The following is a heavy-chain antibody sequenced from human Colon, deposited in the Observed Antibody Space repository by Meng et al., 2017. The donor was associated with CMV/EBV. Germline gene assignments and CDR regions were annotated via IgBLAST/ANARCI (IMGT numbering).Heavy chain of an antibody. CDR2: TYYRSKWYN. CDR1: GDSVSSNSAT. J-gene: IGHJ3*02. Sequence: SCAISGDSVSSNSATWNWIRQSPSRGLEWLGRTYYRSKWYNDYAVSVKSRLTFNPDTSKNQFSLQLNSVTPEDTAFYYCARASSGWQSSAFEIWGQGTMVTVSS. V-gene: IGHV6-1*01. D-gene: IGHD6-19*01. CDR3: ARASSGWQSSAFEI.